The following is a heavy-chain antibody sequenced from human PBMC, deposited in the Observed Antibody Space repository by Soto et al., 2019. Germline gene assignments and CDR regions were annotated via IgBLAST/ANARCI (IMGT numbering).Heavy chain of an antibody. J-gene: IGHJ5*02. CDR1: GGSISSYY. Sequence: SETLSLTCTVSGGSISSYYWSWIRQPAGKGLEWIGRIYTSGSTNYNPSLKSRVTMSVDTSKNQFSLKLSSVTAADTAVYYCARGGGPCSSTSCYRWFDPWGQGTLLTVSS. V-gene: IGHV4-4*07. CDR2: IYTSGST. D-gene: IGHD2-2*01. CDR3: ARGGGPCSSTSCYRWFDP.